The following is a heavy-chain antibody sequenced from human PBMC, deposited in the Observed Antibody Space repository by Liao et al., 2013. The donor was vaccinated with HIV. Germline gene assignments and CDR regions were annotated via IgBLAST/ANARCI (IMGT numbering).Heavy chain of an antibody. V-gene: IGHV4-59*12. Sequence: QVHLQESGSGRVKPSETLSLTCIVSGGSISSSSWNWIRQPPGKGLEWIGYIYYSGSTNYNPSLKSRVTISVDTSKNQFSLKLSSVTATDTAVYYCARDVVNWFDPWGQGTLVTVSS. D-gene: IGHD2-15*01. CDR3: ARDVVNWFDP. CDR1: GGSISSSS. J-gene: IGHJ5*02. CDR2: IYYSGST.